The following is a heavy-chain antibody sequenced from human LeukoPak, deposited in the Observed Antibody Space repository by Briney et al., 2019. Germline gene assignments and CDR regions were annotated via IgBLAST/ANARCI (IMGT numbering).Heavy chain of an antibody. Sequence: PSQTLSLTCAVSGGSISSGGYSWSWIRQPPGEGLEWIGHIYHSGSTYYNPSLKSRVTISVDRSKNQFSLKLSSVTAADTAVYYCARAGRGYPYYFDYWGQGTLVTVSS. CDR1: GGSISSGGYS. CDR2: IYHSGST. D-gene: IGHD3-22*01. CDR3: ARAGRGYPYYFDY. J-gene: IGHJ4*02. V-gene: IGHV4-30-2*01.